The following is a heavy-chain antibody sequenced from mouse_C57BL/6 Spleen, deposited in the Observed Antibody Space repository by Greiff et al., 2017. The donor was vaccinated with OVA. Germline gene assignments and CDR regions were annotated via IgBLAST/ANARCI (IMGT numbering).Heavy chain of an antibody. CDR3: ARHEYREVYYGNYNYAMDY. Sequence: VKVVESGAELVKPGASVKLSCKASGYTFTEYTIHWVKQRSGQGLEWIGWFYPGSGSIKYNEKFKDKATLTADKSSSTVYMELSRLTSEDSAVYFCARHEYREVYYGNYNYAMDYWGQGTSVTVSS. CDR2: FYPGSGSI. CDR1: GYTFTEYT. V-gene: IGHV1-62-2*01. J-gene: IGHJ4*01. D-gene: IGHD2-1*01.